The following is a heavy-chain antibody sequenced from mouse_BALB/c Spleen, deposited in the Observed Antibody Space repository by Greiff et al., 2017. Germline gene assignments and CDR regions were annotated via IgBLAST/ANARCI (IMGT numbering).Heavy chain of an antibody. V-gene: IGHV1S127*01. CDR1: GYTFTSYW. D-gene: IGHD2-4*01. Sequence: VKLQQPGAELVKPGASVKMSCKASGYTFTSYWMHWVKQRPGQGLEWIGVIDPSDSYTSYNQKFKGKATLTVDTSSSTAYMQLSSLTSEDSAVYYCTSDSFDYWGQGTTLTVSS. J-gene: IGHJ2*01. CDR2: IDPSDSYT. CDR3: TSDSFDY.